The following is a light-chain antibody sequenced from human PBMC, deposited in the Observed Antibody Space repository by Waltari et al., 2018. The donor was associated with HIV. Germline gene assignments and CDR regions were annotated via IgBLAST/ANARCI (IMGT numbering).Light chain of an antibody. Sequence: QSVLTQPPSVSAAPGQKVTIPCSGGSSNIGNNYVSWYQQGPGTAPKLLLYDTYTRPSGIPDRFSGSKSATSATLVIDGLQTGDEADYYCAAWDSSLSVAVFGGGTQVTVL. CDR1: SSNIGNNY. CDR3: AAWDSSLSVAV. J-gene: IGLJ3*02. CDR2: DTY. V-gene: IGLV1-51*01.